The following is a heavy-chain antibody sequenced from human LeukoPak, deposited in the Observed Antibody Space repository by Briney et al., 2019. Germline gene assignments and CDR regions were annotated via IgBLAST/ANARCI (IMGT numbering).Heavy chain of an antibody. CDR1: GFTFNNYW. J-gene: IGHJ1*01. D-gene: IGHD3-3*01. Sequence: GSLRLSCAASGFTFNNYWMHWVRQAPGKGLVWVSRIKSDGQITTYADSVKGRFTTSRDNAKNTFYLQMNSLRVEDAAVYYCLLIILGGSSQHWGQGTLVSVSS. V-gene: IGHV3-74*01. CDR3: LLIILGGSSQH. CDR2: IKSDGQIT.